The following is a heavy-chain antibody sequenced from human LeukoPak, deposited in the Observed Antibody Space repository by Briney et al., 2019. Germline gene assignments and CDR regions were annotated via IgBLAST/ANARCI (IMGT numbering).Heavy chain of an antibody. CDR3: ARGIAEESPFDY. J-gene: IGHJ4*02. V-gene: IGHV3-53*01. D-gene: IGHD6-13*01. CDR1: GFTVSSNY. Sequence: GGSLRLSCAASGFTVSSNYMSWVRQAPGKGLEWVSVIYSGGSTYYADSVKGRFTISRDNSKNTLYLQMNSLRAEDTAVYYCARGIAEESPFDYWGQGTLVTVSS. CDR2: IYSGGST.